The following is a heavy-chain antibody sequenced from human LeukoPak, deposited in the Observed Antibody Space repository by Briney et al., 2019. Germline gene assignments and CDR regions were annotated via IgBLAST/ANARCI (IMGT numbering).Heavy chain of an antibody. J-gene: IGHJ3*02. D-gene: IGHD3-10*01. V-gene: IGHV4-38-2*02. CDR2: INHSGRT. CDR1: GYSISSGYY. Sequence: SETLSLTCTVSGYSISSGYYWGWIRQPPGKGLEWIGEINHSGRTTYNPSLNSRVTISLDRSKTQLSLKVKSVTAADTAIYYCASKDDSNYYYGAFDIWGQGTMVTVSS. CDR3: ASKDDSNYYYGAFDI.